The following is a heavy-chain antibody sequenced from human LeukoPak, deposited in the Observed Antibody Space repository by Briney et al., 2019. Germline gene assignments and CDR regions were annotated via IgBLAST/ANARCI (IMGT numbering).Heavy chain of an antibody. J-gene: IGHJ6*02. CDR1: GFTFSTYA. Sequence: PGGSLRLSCAASGFTFSTYAMSWVGQAPGKGLEWVSAVSDNGVRTHYADSVKGRFTISRDNSKNTLYLQMNSLRVEDTAVYYCAKDRGARADSSRIGMDVWGQGTTATVSS. CDR3: AKDRGARADSSRIGMDV. D-gene: IGHD6-19*01. V-gene: IGHV3-23*01. CDR2: VSDNGVRT.